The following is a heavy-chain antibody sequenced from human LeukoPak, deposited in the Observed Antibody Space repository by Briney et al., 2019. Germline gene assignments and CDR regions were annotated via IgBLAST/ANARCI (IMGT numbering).Heavy chain of an antibody. J-gene: IGHJ6*02. CDR2: INSDGSST. D-gene: IGHD5-18*01. Sequence: GGSLRLSCAASGFTFSSYWMHWVRQAPGKGLVWVSRINSDGSSTTYADSVKGRFTISRDKAKNTLFLQMNSLRAEDTGVYYCARGGDTYGFSVHYYYGMDVWGQGTTVTVSS. V-gene: IGHV3-74*01. CDR3: ARGGDTYGFSVHYYYGMDV. CDR1: GFTFSSYW.